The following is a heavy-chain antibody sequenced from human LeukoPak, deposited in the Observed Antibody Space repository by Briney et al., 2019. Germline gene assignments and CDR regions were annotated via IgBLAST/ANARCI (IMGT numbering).Heavy chain of an antibody. D-gene: IGHD3-16*02. V-gene: IGHV3-15*01. CDR2: IKSKTDGGTT. J-gene: IGHJ4*02. CDR1: GFTFSNAW. Sequence: PGGSLRLSCAASGFTFSNAWTSWVRQAPGKGLEWVGRIKSKTDGGTTDYAAPVKGRFTISRDDSKNTLYLQMNSLRTEDTAVYYCPTDHYDYVWGSYRPDYWGQGALVTVSS. CDR3: PTDHYDYVWGSYRPDY.